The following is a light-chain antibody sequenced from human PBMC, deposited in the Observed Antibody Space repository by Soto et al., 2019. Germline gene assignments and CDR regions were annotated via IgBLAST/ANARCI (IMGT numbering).Light chain of an antibody. CDR2: GAS. J-gene: IGKJ4*01. Sequence: DIQLTQSPSFLSASVGDRATISCRASQGISDYLAWYQQKPGKAPKLLIYGASTLQSGIPSRFSGSASGTEFTLNISSLQPEDFAAYYCQQFNAYPLTFGGGTKLEIK. V-gene: IGKV1-9*01. CDR3: QQFNAYPLT. CDR1: QGISDY.